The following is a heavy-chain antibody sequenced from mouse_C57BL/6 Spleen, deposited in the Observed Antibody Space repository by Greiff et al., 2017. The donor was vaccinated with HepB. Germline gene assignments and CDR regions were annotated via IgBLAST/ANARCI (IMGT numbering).Heavy chain of an antibody. CDR2: RSYDGSN. CDR3: ARDGVVAYYYAMDY. V-gene: IGHV3-6*01. Sequence: EVKLVESGPGLVKPSQSLSLTCSVTGYSITSGYYWNWIRQFPGNKLEWMGYRSYDGSNNYNPSLKNRISITRDTSKNQFFLKLNSVTTEDTATYYCARDGVVAYYYAMDYWGQGTSVTVSS. D-gene: IGHD1-1*01. J-gene: IGHJ4*01. CDR1: GYSITSGYY.